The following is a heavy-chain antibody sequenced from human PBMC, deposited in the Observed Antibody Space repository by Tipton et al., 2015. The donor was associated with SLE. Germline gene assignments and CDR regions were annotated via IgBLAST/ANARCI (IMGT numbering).Heavy chain of an antibody. CDR1: GYNFIGYG. CDR2: ISGYNGDT. V-gene: IGHV1-18*01. J-gene: IGHJ4*02. CDR3: ARDLKEAIKY. Sequence: QLVQSGPEVKKPGASVKVSCKASGYNFIGYGISWVRQAPGQGLEWMGWISGYNGDTNYAQKFQGRVTMTTDTSTSTAYLDLRSLRSDDTAMYFCARDLKEAIKYWGQGTLITVSS.